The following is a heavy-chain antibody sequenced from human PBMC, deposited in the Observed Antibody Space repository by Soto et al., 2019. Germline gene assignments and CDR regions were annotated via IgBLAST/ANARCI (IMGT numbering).Heavy chain of an antibody. CDR1: GFTFSDFT. Sequence: EVQLVESGGGLVKPGGSLRLSCAASGFTFSDFTMNWVRQAPGKGLQWVSSISSGGSFISYADSVRGRFTISRDNAKNSVYLQVDSLRAQDTAVFFCARGSRRTFDYWGQGTLVTVSS. D-gene: IGHD6-13*01. CDR2: ISSGGSFI. V-gene: IGHV3-21*01. CDR3: ARGSRRTFDY. J-gene: IGHJ4*02.